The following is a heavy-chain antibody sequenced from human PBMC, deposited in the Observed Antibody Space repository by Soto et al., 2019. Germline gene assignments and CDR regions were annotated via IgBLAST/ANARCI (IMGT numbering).Heavy chain of an antibody. CDR3: AIELYCSGGSCYSSYYYYMYV. D-gene: IGHD2-15*01. Sequence: EVQLVESGGGLVQPGGSLRLSCAASGFTFSSYWMSWVRQAPGKGLEWVANIKQDGSEKYYVDSVKGRFTISRDNAKNSLYLQMNSLRAEYKSVYYCAIELYCSGGSCYSSYYYYMYVWGKGTTVTVSS. V-gene: IGHV3-7*01. CDR2: IKQDGSEK. CDR1: GFTFSSYW. J-gene: IGHJ6*03.